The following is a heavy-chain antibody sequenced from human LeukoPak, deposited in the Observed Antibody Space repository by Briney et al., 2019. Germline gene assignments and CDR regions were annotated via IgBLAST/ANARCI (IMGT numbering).Heavy chain of an antibody. CDR2: ISSSGSTI. D-gene: IGHD3-16*02. V-gene: IGHV3-11*01. Sequence: GGSLRLSCAAPGFTFSDYYMSWIRQAPGKGLEWVSYISSSGSTIYYADSVKGRFTISRDNAKNSLYLQMNSLRAEDTAVYYCARDPRGVWGSYRYVDYWGQGTLVTVSS. CDR1: GFTFSDYY. J-gene: IGHJ4*02. CDR3: ARDPRGVWGSYRYVDY.